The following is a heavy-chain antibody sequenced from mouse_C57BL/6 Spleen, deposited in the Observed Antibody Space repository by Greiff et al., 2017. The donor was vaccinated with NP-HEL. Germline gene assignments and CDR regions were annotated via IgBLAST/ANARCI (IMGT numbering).Heavy chain of an antibody. Sequence: QVHVKQSGAELARPGASVKLSCKASGYTFTSYGISWVKQRTGQGLEWIGEIYPRSGNTYYNEKFKGKATLTADKSSSTAYMELRSLTSEDSAVYFCAREPNWDGAMDYWGQGTSVTVSS. D-gene: IGHD4-1*01. J-gene: IGHJ4*01. CDR1: GYTFTSYG. CDR3: AREPNWDGAMDY. CDR2: IYPRSGNT. V-gene: IGHV1-81*01.